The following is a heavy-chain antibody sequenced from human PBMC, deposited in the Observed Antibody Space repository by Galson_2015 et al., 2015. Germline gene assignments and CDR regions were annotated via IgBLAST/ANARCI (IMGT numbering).Heavy chain of an antibody. CDR2: ISGNGGTT. J-gene: IGHJ6*03. Sequence: SLRLSCAAAGFTLSNYAMSWVRQAPGKGLEWVSGISGNGGTTYYADSLKGRFTISRDNSKNTLYLQMNSLRAEDTAIYYCAKSGTGSYYYYYMDVWGTGTTVTVSS. D-gene: IGHD6-13*01. CDR3: AKSGTGSYYYYYMDV. CDR1: GFTLSNYA. V-gene: IGHV3-23*01.